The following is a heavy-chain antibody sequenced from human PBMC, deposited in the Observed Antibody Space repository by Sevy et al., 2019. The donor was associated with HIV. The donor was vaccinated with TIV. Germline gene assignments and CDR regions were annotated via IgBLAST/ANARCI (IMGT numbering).Heavy chain of an antibody. V-gene: IGHV1-69*13. D-gene: IGHD6-13*01. J-gene: IGHJ5*02. Sequence: ASVKVSCKTSGGTFSGYSISWLRQAPGQGLEWMGGIIAISGTTNYLQRFQGRITITADVSTGTVYMELRSLRIEDTAIYFCARDRDRGYFDPWGQGTLVTVSS. CDR1: GGTFSGYS. CDR2: IIAISGTT. CDR3: ARDRDRGYFDP.